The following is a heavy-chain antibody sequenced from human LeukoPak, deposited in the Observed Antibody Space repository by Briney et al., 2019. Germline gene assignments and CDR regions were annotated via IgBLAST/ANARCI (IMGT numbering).Heavy chain of an antibody. CDR1: GGSISSYY. J-gene: IGHJ4*02. D-gene: IGHD1-26*01. CDR3: ARELYSGSYYPYYFDY. CDR2: IYTSGST. Sequence: SETLSLTCTVSGGSISSYYWSWIRQPAGKGLEWIGRIYTSGSTNYNPSLKSRVTMSVDTSKNQFPLKLSSVTAADTAVYYCARELYSGSYYPYYFDYWGQGTLVTVSS. V-gene: IGHV4-4*07.